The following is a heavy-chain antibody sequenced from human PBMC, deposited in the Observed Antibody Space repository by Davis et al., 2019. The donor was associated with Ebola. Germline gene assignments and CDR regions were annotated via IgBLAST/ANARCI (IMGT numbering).Heavy chain of an antibody. CDR3: ATSSGWYVY. Sequence: GESLKISCAASGFTVSSNYMSWVRQAPGKGLEWVANIKQDGSEKYYVDSVKGRFTISRDNAKNSLYLQMNSLRAEDTAVYYCATSSGWYVYWGQGTLVTVSS. CDR1: GFTVSSNY. D-gene: IGHD6-19*01. J-gene: IGHJ4*02. CDR2: IKQDGSEK. V-gene: IGHV3-7*01.